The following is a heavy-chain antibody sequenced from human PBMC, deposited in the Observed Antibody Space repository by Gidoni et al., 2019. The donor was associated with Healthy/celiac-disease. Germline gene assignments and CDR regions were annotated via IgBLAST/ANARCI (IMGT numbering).Heavy chain of an antibody. J-gene: IGHJ4*02. Sequence: QVQLQQWGAGLLKPSETLSLTCAAYGRSFSGYYWSWIRQPPGKGLEWIGEINHSGSTNYNPSLKSRVTISVDTSKNQFSLKLSSVTAADTAVYYCARSLSGYDSSGYPAAGFDYWGQGTLVTVSS. V-gene: IGHV4-34*01. CDR3: ARSLSGYDSSGYPAAGFDY. CDR1: GRSFSGYY. D-gene: IGHD3-22*01. CDR2: INHSGST.